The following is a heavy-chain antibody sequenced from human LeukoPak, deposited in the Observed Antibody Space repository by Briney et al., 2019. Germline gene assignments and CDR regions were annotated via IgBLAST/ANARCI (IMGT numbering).Heavy chain of an antibody. CDR3: ARDPFGSNAFDI. J-gene: IGHJ3*02. D-gene: IGHD3-10*01. CDR1: GGSITNYY. Sequence: PSETLSLTCIVSGGSITNYYWSWIRQPPGKGLEWIGYIYYSGSTNYNPSLKSRVTTSVDTSNNQFSLRLNSVTAADTAVYYCARDPFGSNAFDIWGQGTVVAVSS. CDR2: IYYSGST. V-gene: IGHV4-59*01.